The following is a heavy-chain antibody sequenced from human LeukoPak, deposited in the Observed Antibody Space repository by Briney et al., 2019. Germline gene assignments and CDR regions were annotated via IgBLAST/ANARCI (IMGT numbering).Heavy chain of an antibody. D-gene: IGHD6-19*01. CDR3: VRRGVTGNSFDY. Sequence: SQTLSLTCAISGDIISSNSAAWHWIRQSPSRGLEWLGRTYYRSKWYNDYAVSVKSRITINPDTSKNQFSLQLNSVTPEDTAVYYCVRRGVTGNSFDYWGQGTLVTVSS. J-gene: IGHJ4*02. CDR1: GDIISSNSAA. CDR2: TYYRSKWYN. V-gene: IGHV6-1*01.